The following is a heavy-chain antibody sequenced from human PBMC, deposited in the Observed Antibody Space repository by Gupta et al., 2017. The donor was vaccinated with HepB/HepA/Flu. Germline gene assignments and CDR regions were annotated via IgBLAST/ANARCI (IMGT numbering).Heavy chain of an antibody. J-gene: IGHJ6*02. D-gene: IGHD6-13*01. CDR2: ISYDGSNK. CDR3: ARGSWSPGPDYYYYGMDV. CDR1: GFTFSSYS. Sequence: QVQLVESGGGVVQPGRSLRLSCAASGFTFSSYSMPWFRQAPGKGLEWVAVISYDGSNKYYADSVKGRFTISRDNSKNTLYLQMNSLRAEDTTVYYCARGSWSPGPDYYYYGMDVWGQGTTVTVSS. V-gene: IGHV3-30-3*01.